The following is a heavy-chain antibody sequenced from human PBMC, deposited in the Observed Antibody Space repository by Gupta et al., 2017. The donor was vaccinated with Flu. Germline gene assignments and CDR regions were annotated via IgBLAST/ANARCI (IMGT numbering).Heavy chain of an antibody. J-gene: IGHJ6*02. Sequence: QVQLVESGGGVVQPGKSWRLPCAASGFTFSTYGIYWVSQAPGQGLGWVAVVSHDGGQKNYADSVKGRFTISRDNAKGTLYLEMNSLRREDTALYYCAKDRVRRSSGYGMDLWGLGTTVTVSS. V-gene: IGHV3-30*18. CDR1: GFTFSTYG. CDR2: VSHDGGQK. D-gene: IGHD2-2*01. CDR3: AKDRVRRSSGYGMDL.